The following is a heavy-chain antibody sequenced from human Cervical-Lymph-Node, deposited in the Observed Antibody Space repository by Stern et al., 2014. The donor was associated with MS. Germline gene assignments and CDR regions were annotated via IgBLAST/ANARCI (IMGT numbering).Heavy chain of an antibody. CDR2: ITPLFNAA. Sequence: VHLVESGTEVKKPGSSVTVSCKASGDTFTTYAISWVRQAPGQGPEWMGGITPLFNAADYAQKFQGRLTITADRSRSTAYMELSSLTSEDTAVYYCTREVGSLAMDVWGQGTTVIVSS. J-gene: IGHJ6*01. V-gene: IGHV1-69*06. D-gene: IGHD1-1*01. CDR3: TREVGSLAMDV. CDR1: GDTFTTYA.